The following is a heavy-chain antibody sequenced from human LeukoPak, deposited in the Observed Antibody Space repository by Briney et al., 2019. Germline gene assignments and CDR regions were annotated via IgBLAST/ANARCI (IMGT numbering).Heavy chain of an antibody. CDR3: ATRVGASSGDYYYYYMDV. D-gene: IGHD2-15*01. V-gene: IGHV1-8*01. J-gene: IGHJ6*03. CDR2: MNPNSGNT. Sequence: ASVKVSCKASGYTFTSYDINWVRQATGQGLEWMGWMNPNSGNTGYAQKFQGRVTMTEDTSTDTAYMELSSLRSEDTAVYYCATRVGASSGDYYYYYMDVWGKGTTVTVSS. CDR1: GYTFTSYD.